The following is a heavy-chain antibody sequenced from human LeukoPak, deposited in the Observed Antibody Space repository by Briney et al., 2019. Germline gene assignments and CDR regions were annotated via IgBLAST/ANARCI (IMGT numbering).Heavy chain of an antibody. CDR2: ISYDGTNK. J-gene: IGHJ4*02. CDR1: GFTFSNYD. V-gene: IGHV3-30*18. Sequence: GGSLRLSCAASGFTFSNYDMHWVRQAPGKGLEWVAVISYDGTNKYYADSVKGRFTISRDNSKNTLHLQMNSLRAEDTAVYYCAKDDRGNEAPFDCWGQGTLVTVSS. CDR3: AKDDRGNEAPFDC.